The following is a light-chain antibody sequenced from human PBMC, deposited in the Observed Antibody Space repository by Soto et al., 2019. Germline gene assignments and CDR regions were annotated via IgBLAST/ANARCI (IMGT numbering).Light chain of an antibody. Sequence: DIQMTQSPSSLSASVGDRVTITCRASQSIGTYSNWYQHKPGKAPKLLIYSASSLQSAVPSRFSGSGSGTDFTLTISSLQPEDFATYYCQQSYTTPFTFGPGTKVDFK. V-gene: IGKV1-39*01. CDR1: QSIGTY. CDR2: SAS. J-gene: IGKJ3*01. CDR3: QQSYTTPFT.